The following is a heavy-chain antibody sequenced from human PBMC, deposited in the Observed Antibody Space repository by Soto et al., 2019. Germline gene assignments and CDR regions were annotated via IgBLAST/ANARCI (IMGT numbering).Heavy chain of an antibody. J-gene: IGHJ5*02. CDR2: ISSSSSTI. Sequence: GSLRLSCAASGCTFNSYIMSSVRQAPGKGLEWVSYISSSSSTIYYADSVKGRFTISRDNAKNSLYLQMNSLRAEDTAVYYCARHPERIAQIGWFDPWGQGTLVTVSS. CDR3: ARHPERIAQIGWFDP. CDR1: GCTFNSYI. V-gene: IGHV3-48*01. D-gene: IGHD6-13*01.